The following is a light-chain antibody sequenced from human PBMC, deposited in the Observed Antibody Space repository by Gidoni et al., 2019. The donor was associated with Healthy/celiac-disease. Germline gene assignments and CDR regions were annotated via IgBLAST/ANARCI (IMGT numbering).Light chain of an antibody. CDR3: QQRSNWPLT. CDR1: QSVSSY. CDR2: DAS. J-gene: IGKJ4*01. V-gene: IGKV3-11*01. Sequence: EIVLTHSPATLPFPPGERATLPCRASQSVSSYLAGYQQKPGQAPRLLSYDASNRATGIPTRFSGRGSGTDFTLTIGSLEPEDLAVYYCQQRSNWPLTFGGGTKVEIK.